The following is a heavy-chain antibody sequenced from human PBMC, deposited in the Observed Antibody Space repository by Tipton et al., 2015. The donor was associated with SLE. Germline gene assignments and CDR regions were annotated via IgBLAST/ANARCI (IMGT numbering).Heavy chain of an antibody. V-gene: IGHV3-48*01. CDR2: ISDYGGTI. J-gene: IGHJ4*02. Sequence: SLRLSCAASGFTFSTYAMSWVRHAPGKGLEWVSTISDYGGTIHYADSVKGRFTISRDNAKNSLYLQMNSLRAEDTAVYYCARFSGIVVVPAALDYWGQGTLVTVSS. CDR1: GFTFSTYA. CDR3: ARFSGIVVVPAALDY. D-gene: IGHD2-2*01.